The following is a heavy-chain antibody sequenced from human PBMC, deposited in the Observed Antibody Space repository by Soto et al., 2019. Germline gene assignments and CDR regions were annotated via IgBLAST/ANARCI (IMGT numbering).Heavy chain of an antibody. V-gene: IGHV3-30-3*01. CDR1: GFTFSSYA. J-gene: IGHJ4*02. Sequence: PGGSLRLSCAASGFTFSSYAMHWVRQAPGKGLEWVAVISYDGSNKYYADSVKGRFTISRDNSKNTLYLQMNSLRAEDTAVYYCAKDMYATVATGPAYYFDYWGQGTLVTVSS. CDR2: ISYDGSNK. CDR3: AKDMYATVATGPAYYFDY. D-gene: IGHD2-8*01.